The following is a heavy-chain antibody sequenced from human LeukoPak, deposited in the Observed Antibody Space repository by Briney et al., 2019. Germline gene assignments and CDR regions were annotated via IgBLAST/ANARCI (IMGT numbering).Heavy chain of an antibody. CDR3: AKGADYYDSSGDFDY. D-gene: IGHD3-22*01. J-gene: IGHJ4*02. V-gene: IGHV3-23*01. CDR2: ISGSGGST. CDR1: GFTFSSYS. Sequence: GGSLRLSCAASGFTFSSYSMNWVRQAPGKGLEWVSAISGSGGSTYYADSVKGRFTISRDNSKNTLYLQMNSLRAEDTAVYYCAKGADYYDSSGDFDYWGQGTLVTVSS.